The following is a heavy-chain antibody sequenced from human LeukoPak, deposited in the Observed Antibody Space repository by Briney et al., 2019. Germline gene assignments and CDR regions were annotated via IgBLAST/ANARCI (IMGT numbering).Heavy chain of an antibody. CDR1: GFTFSSYG. V-gene: IGHV3-30*02. CDR3: AKVGYDILTGYHGLDY. Sequence: PGGSLRLSCAASGFTFSSYGMHWVRQAPGKGLEWVAFIRYDGSNKYYADSVKGRFTISRDNSKNTLYLQMNSLRAEDTAVYYCAKVGYDILTGYHGLDYWGQGTLVTVSS. J-gene: IGHJ4*02. D-gene: IGHD3-9*01. CDR2: IRYDGSNK.